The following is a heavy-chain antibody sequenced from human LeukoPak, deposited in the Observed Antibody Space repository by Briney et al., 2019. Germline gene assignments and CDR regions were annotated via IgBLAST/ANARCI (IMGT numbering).Heavy chain of an antibody. Sequence: SETLSLTCTVSGGSISSSSYYWGWIRQPPGKGLEWIGSIYYSGSTYYNPSLKSRVTISVDTSKNQFSLKLSSVTAADTAVYYCARDAPSSIAFDIWGQGTMVTVSS. D-gene: IGHD3-10*01. V-gene: IGHV4-39*07. CDR1: GGSISSSSYY. CDR3: ARDAPSSIAFDI. J-gene: IGHJ3*02. CDR2: IYYSGST.